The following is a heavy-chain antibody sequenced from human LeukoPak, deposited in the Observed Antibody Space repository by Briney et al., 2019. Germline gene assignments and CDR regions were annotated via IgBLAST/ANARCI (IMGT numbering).Heavy chain of an antibody. J-gene: IGHJ4*02. D-gene: IGHD3-22*01. V-gene: IGHV1-69*13. CDR3: ASANYYDSSGLEDY. CDR1: GGTFSSYA. Sequence: SLKVSCKASGGTFSSYAISWVRQAPGQGLEWMGGIIPIFGTANYAQKFQGRVTITADESTSTAYMELSSLRSEDTAVYYCASANYYDSSGLEDYWGQGTLVTVSS. CDR2: IIPIFGTA.